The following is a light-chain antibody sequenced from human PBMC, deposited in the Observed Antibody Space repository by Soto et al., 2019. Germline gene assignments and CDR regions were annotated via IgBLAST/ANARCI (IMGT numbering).Light chain of an antibody. CDR3: QQYNNWPRT. CDR2: GAS. J-gene: IGKJ1*01. Sequence: EIMMTQSPATLSVSPGERATLSCWASQSVSSNLAWYQQKPGQAPRLLIYGASTRATGIPARFSGGGSGTEFSLTISSLQSEDFAVYYCQQYNNWPRTFGQGTKVEIK. V-gene: IGKV3-15*01. CDR1: QSVSSN.